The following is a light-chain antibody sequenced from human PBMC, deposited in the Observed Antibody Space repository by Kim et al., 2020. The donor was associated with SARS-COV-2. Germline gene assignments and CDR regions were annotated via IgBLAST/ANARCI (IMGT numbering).Light chain of an antibody. CDR3: STWDGSLRV. Sequence: ELTQPPSASGTPGQRVTISCSGSSSNIDRNFVYWYQQLPGTAPKLVIYMNDKRPSGVPDRFSGSKSGTSASLAISGLRPEDEADYYCSTWDGSLRVFG. V-gene: IGLV1-47*01. CDR1: SSNIDRNF. CDR2: MND. J-gene: IGLJ3*02.